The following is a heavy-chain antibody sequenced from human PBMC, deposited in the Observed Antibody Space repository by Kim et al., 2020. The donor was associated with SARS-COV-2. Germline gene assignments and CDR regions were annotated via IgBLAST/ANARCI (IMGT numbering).Heavy chain of an antibody. CDR1: GYTFTGYY. V-gene: IGHV1-2*02. CDR2: INPNSGGT. Sequence: ASVKVSCKASGYTFTGYYMHWVRQAPGQGLEWMGWINPNSGGTNYAQKFQGRVTMTRDTSISTAYMELSRLRSDDTAVYYCARAGVTIFGSFDYWGQGTLVTVSS. J-gene: IGHJ4*02. CDR3: ARAGVTIFGSFDY. D-gene: IGHD3-3*01.